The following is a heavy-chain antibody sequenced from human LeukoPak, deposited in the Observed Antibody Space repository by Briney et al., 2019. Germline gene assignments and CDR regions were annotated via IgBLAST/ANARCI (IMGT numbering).Heavy chain of an antibody. CDR3: ARDPNHYYDSSGYGY. CDR2: INPNSGGT. D-gene: IGHD3-22*01. J-gene: IGHJ4*02. V-gene: IGHV1-2*02. Sequence: ASVKVSCKASGYTFTGYYMHWVRQAPGQGLEWMGWINPNSGGTNYAQKFQGRVTVTRDTSISTAYMELSRLRSDDTAVYYCARDPNHYYDSSGYGYWGQGTLVTVSS. CDR1: GYTFTGYY.